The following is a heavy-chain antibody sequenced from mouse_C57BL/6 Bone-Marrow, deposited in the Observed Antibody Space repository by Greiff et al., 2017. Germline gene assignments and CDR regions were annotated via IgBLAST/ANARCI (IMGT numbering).Heavy chain of an antibody. Sequence: VQLQQSGPELVKPGASVKISCKASGYAFSSSWMNWVKQRPGKGLEWIGRIYPGDGDTNYNGKFKGKATLTADKSSSTAYMQLSSLTSEDSAVYFCARGQLSPYFDYWGQGTTLTVSS. CDR2: IYPGDGDT. CDR1: GYAFSSSW. J-gene: IGHJ2*01. V-gene: IGHV1-82*01. CDR3: ARGQLSPYFDY. D-gene: IGHD3-2*02.